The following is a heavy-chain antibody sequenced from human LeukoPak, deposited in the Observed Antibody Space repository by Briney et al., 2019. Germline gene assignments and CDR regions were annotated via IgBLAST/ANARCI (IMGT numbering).Heavy chain of an antibody. Sequence: GGSLRLCCAVSGFTFSSYDMSWIRQPPGKGLEWVSDISGSGGSTYNAASVKGRFTTSRDNSQNPLYLQTNSLRAEDTAVYYCGNKGYFDYWGQGTLVTVSS. CDR2: ISGSGGST. J-gene: IGHJ4*02. V-gene: IGHV3-23*01. CDR3: GNKGYFDY. CDR1: GFTFSSYD.